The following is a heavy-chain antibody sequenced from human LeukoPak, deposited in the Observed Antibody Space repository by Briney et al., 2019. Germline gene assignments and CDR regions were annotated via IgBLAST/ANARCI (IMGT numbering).Heavy chain of an antibody. J-gene: IGHJ4*02. D-gene: IGHD2-15*01. CDR3: ARDAGYCTGGSCWYFDH. CDR1: VYTFTYYY. CDR2: INLNSGGT. V-gene: IGHV1-2*02. Sequence: ASVNVSCKASVYTFTYYYMHWVRQAPGQGLEGMGWINLNSGGTNFAQRFQGRVTMTRDTSISTAYMALSRLISDDTAVYYCARDAGYCTGGSCWYFDHWGQGTLVTVSS.